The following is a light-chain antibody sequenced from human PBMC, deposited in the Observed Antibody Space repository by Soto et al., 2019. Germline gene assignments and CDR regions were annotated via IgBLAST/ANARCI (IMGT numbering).Light chain of an antibody. J-gene: IGLJ3*02. CDR3: VLYVGSGIWV. CDR1: SGSVSTSHF. V-gene: IGLV8-61*01. CDR2: GTK. Sequence: QPVVTQEPSFSVSPGGTVTLTCGLSSGSVSTSHFPNWYQQTPGQPPRTLIYGTKTRSSGVPDRFSGSILGIRAALTITGAQADDESDYYCVLYVGSGIWVFGGGTQLTVL.